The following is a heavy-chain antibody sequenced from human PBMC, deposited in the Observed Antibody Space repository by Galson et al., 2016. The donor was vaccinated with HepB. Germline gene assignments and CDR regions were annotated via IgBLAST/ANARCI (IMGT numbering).Heavy chain of an antibody. CDR1: GFIFSRHG. D-gene: IGHD6-13*01. Sequence: SLRLSCAASGFIFSRHGMHWVRQAPGKGLEWVAVISYDGSNEYYADSVKGRFTISRDNSKSTLYLQMNSLRTEDTALYWCAKDLGSIWYSYDYGMDVWGQGTTVTVAS. J-gene: IGHJ6*02. CDR3: AKDLGSIWYSYDYGMDV. V-gene: IGHV3-30*18. CDR2: ISYDGSNE.